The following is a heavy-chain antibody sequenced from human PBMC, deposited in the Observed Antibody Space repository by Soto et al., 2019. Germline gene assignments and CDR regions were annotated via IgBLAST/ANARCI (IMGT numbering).Heavy chain of an antibody. CDR3: ARGLISGSHYSGGWYYFDS. J-gene: IGHJ4*02. Sequence: QVQLQQSGAGLLKPSETLSLTCDVYGGSFSGYIWTWIRQTPGKGLQWIGQINHSGSANYNPSLKSRVTISVHTSKSQFSLERSSVTAADTAVYYCARGLISGSHYSGGWYYFDSWGQGTQVTVSS. V-gene: IGHV4-34*01. CDR2: INHSGSA. CDR1: GGSFSGYI. D-gene: IGHD1-26*01.